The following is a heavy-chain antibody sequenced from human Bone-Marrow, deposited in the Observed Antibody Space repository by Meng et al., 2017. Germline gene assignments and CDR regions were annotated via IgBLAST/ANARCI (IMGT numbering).Heavy chain of an antibody. CDR3: ARDDWNYRGYYYGMDV. V-gene: IGHV4-4*02. CDR1: GGSISGSNW. Sequence: SETLSLTCAVSGGSISGSNWWSWVRQPPGKGLEWIGEIYHSGSTNYNPSLRIRVTISVDKSKNQFSLKLSSVTAADTAVYYCARDDWNYRGYYYGMDVWGQGTTVTVSS. J-gene: IGHJ6*02. D-gene: IGHD1-7*01. CDR2: IYHSGST.